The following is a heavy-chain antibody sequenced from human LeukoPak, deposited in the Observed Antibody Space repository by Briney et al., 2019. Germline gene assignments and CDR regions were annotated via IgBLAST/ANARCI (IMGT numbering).Heavy chain of an antibody. V-gene: IGHV4-39*01. CDR2: IYYSGST. CDR1: GGSISSSSYY. J-gene: IGHJ4*02. CDR3: ARHLVWLAAAGIFDY. Sequence: SETLSLTCTVSGGSISSSSYYWGWIRQPPGKGLEWIGSIYYSGSTYYNPSLKSRVTISVDTSKNQFSLKLSSVTAADTAVYYCARHLVWLAAAGIFDYWGQGTLVTVSS. D-gene: IGHD6-13*01.